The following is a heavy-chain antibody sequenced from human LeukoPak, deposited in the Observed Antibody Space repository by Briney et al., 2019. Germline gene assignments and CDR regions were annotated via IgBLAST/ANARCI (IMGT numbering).Heavy chain of an antibody. J-gene: IGHJ4*02. Sequence: PSETLSLTCTVSGGSISSYYWSWIRQPPGKGLEWIGYIYYSGSTNYNPSLKSRVTISVDTSKNQFSLKLSSVTAADTAVYYCARALSLSHDSSGYLWYWGQGTLVTVSS. D-gene: IGHD3-22*01. V-gene: IGHV4-59*08. CDR1: GGSISSYY. CDR2: IYYSGST. CDR3: ARALSLSHDSSGYLWY.